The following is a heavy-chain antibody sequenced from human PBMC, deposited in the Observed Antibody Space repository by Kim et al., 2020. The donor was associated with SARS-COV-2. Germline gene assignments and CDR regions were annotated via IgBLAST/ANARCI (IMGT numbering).Heavy chain of an antibody. D-gene: IGHD2-2*01. CDR2: INAGNGNT. J-gene: IGHJ5*02. CDR3: ARGGIVVVPAAAGDWFDP. V-gene: IGHV1-3*01. CDR1: GYTFTSYA. Sequence: ASVKVSCKASGYTFTSYAMHWVRQAPGQRLEWIGWINAGNGNTKYSQKFQGRVTITRDTSASTAYMELSSLRSEDTAVYYCARGGIVVVPAAAGDWFDPWGQGTLVTVSS.